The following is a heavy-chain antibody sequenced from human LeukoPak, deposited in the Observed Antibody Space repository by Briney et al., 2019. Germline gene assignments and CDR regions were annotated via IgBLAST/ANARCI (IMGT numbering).Heavy chain of an antibody. D-gene: IGHD6-13*01. V-gene: IGHV4-30-4*02. Sequence: SETLSLTCTVSGGSISSGDYYWSWIRQPPGKGLEWIGYIYYSGSTYYNPSLKSRVTISVDTSKNQFSLKLSSVTAADTAVYYCARDVLSSWYHYFDYWGQGTLVTVSS. CDR2: IYYSGST. CDR3: ARDVLSSWYHYFDY. J-gene: IGHJ4*02. CDR1: GGSISSGDYY.